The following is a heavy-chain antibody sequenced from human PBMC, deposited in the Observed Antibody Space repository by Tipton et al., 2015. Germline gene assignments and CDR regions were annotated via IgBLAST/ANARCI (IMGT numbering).Heavy chain of an antibody. J-gene: IGHJ6*02. Sequence: TLSLTCKVSGGSISSGDYYWTWIRQHPGKGLEWIGHISYSGNTFYNPSLTSRVTISVDTSKNQFSLKLSSVTAADTAVYYCARDVDDYGGNSGPREYYGKDVWGQGTTVTVSS. CDR3: ARDVDDYGGNSGPREYYGKDV. D-gene: IGHD4-23*01. CDR1: GGSISSGDYY. V-gene: IGHV4-31*03. CDR2: ISYSGNT.